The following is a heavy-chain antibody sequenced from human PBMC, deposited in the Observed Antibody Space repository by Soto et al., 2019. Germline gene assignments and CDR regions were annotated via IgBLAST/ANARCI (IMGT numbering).Heavy chain of an antibody. CDR3: AKSDRSIADLYYYYYGMDV. Sequence: PGGSLRLSCAASGFTFSSYGMHWVRQAPGKGLEWVAVISYDGSNKYYADSVKGRFTISRDNSKNTLYLQMNSLRAEDTAVYYCAKSDRSIADLYYYYYGMDVWGQGTTVTVSS. CDR1: GFTFSSYG. J-gene: IGHJ6*02. D-gene: IGHD6-6*01. CDR2: ISYDGSNK. V-gene: IGHV3-30*18.